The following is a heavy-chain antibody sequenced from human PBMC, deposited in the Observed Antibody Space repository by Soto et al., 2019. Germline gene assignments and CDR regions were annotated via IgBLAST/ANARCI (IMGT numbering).Heavy chain of an antibody. V-gene: IGHV1-69*13. J-gene: IGHJ6*02. CDR3: ASRSMLLPPGDYYYGMDV. Sequence: SVKVSCKASGGTFSSFASSWVRQAPGQGLEWMGGFIPIFGTANYAQKFQGRVTITADESTSTAYMELSSLRSEDTAVYYCASRSMLLPPGDYYYGMDVWGQGTTVTVSS. CDR1: GGTFSSFA. CDR2: FIPIFGTA. D-gene: IGHD2-8*01.